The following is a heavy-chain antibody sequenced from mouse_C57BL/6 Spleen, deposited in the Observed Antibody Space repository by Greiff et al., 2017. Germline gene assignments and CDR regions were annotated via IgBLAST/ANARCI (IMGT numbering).Heavy chain of an antibody. Sequence: EVKVEESGGGLVKPGGSLQLSCAASGFTFSDYGMHWVRQAPEKGLAWVAYISSGSSTIYYADTVKGRFTISRDNAKNTLFLQMTSLRSEDTAMYYCARGLVLRSKGDYFDYWGKGTTLTVSS. CDR2: ISSGSSTI. V-gene: IGHV5-17*01. D-gene: IGHD1-1*01. CDR3: ARGLVLRSKGDYFDY. CDR1: GFTFSDYG. J-gene: IGHJ2*01.